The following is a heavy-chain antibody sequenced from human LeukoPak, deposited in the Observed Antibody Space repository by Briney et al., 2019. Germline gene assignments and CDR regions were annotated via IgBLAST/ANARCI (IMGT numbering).Heavy chain of an antibody. V-gene: IGHV1-2*02. D-gene: IGHD2-8*01. CDR3: AKVRPGQCCSFDI. CDR1: GYTFTGYY. Sequence: ASVKVSCKASGYTFTGYYIHWVRQAPGQGLEWMGWMNPNGGDTKYGQHFKGRVTMTRDTSISTAYMGLSRLRSDDAANYYCAKVRPGQCCSFDIWGQGTVVTVS. CDR2: MNPNGGDT. J-gene: IGHJ3*02.